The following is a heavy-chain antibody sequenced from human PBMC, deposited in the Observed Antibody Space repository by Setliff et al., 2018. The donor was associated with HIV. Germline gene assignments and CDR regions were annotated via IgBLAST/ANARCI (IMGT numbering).Heavy chain of an antibody. Sequence: PSETLSLTCTVSGGSISSSSYYWGWIRQPPGKGLEWIGTIYYSGSTYYNPSLKSRVTISVDTSKNQFSLKVSSVTAADTAVYYCARHRDPPGTSWIYYYYYMDLWGEGTTVTVSS. V-gene: IGHV4-39*01. D-gene: IGHD6-13*01. J-gene: IGHJ6*03. CDR2: IYYSGST. CDR3: ARHRDPPGTSWIYYYYYMDL. CDR1: GGSISSSSYY.